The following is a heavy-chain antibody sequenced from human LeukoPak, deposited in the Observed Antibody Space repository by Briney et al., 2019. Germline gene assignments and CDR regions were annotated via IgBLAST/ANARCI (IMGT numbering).Heavy chain of an antibody. CDR3: AKATYSSSWNLYFDY. Sequence: PGGSLRLSCAASGFTFSSYSMTWVRRAPGKGLEWVSGISGGGGSRYYADSVKGRFTISRDNSKNTLYLQMNSPRAEDTAVYYCAKATYSSSWNLYFDYWGQGTLVTVSS. V-gene: IGHV3-23*01. CDR2: ISGGGGSR. J-gene: IGHJ4*02. CDR1: GFTFSSYS. D-gene: IGHD6-13*01.